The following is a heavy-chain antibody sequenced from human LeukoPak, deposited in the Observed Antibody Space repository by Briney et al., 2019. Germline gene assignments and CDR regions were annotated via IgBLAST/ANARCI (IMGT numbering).Heavy chain of an antibody. CDR2: MNPNSGYT. Sequence: ASVKVSCKASGYTFTNYDINWVRQATGQGLEWMGWMNPNSGYTGYAQKFQGRVTITADKSTSTAYMELSSLRSEDTAVYYCARAGYSSGWFPNNYYMDVWGKGTTVTVSS. CDR3: ARAGYSSGWFPNNYYMDV. D-gene: IGHD6-19*01. CDR1: GYTFTNYD. V-gene: IGHV1-8*01. J-gene: IGHJ6*03.